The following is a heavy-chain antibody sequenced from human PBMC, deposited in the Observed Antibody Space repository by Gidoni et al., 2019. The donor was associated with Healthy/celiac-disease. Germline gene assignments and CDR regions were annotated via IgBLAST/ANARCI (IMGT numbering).Heavy chain of an antibody. V-gene: IGHV3-7*04. CDR3: ARDGSELNGYSSSWYEKSDAFDI. CDR1: GFTFSSYW. CDR2: IKQDGSEN. J-gene: IGHJ3*02. D-gene: IGHD6-13*01. Sequence: EVQLVESGGGLVQPGGSLRLSCAASGFTFSSYWLSWVRQAPGKGLEWVANIKQDGSENYYVDTVKGRFTISGDNAKNSLYLQMNSLRAEDTAVYYCARDGSELNGYSSSWYEKSDAFDIWGQGTMVTVSS.